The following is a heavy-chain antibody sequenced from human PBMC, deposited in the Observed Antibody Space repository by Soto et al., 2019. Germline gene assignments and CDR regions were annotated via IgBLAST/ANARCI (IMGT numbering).Heavy chain of an antibody. CDR3: ARSGDLSGFDY. J-gene: IGHJ4*02. CDR1: GLTFNNYW. V-gene: IGHV3-7*01. Sequence: PGGSLRLSCAASGLTFNNYWLSWVRQAPGQGLEWVANMNQDGTIKYYVDSVKGRFTISRDNAKNTLYLQMNSLRAEDTAVYYCARSGDLSGFDYWGQGTLVTVSS. D-gene: IGHD3-10*01. CDR2: MNQDGTIK.